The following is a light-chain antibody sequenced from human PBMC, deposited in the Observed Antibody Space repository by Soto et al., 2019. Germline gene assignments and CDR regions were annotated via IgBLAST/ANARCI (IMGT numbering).Light chain of an antibody. CDR2: RNS. CDR1: SSNLGSNY. V-gene: IGLV1-47*01. CDR3: AAWDDSLSGVV. Sequence: QSVLTQPHSASGTPGQRVTISCSGSSSNLGSNYVYWYQQLPGTVPQLLIYRNSERPSGVPDRFSGSKSGTSASLAISGLRSEDEADYYCAAWDDSLSGVVFGGGTKLTVL. J-gene: IGLJ2*01.